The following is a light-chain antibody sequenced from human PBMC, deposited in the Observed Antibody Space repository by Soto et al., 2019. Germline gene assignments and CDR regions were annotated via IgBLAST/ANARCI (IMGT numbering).Light chain of an antibody. CDR1: QTINTN. CDR3: QQYHNWPPLT. J-gene: IGKJ4*01. Sequence: EIVMTQSPATLSVSPGERVTLSCRASQTINTNFAWYQQKPGQAPRVLLYGASSTASGIPDRFSGSGAGTDFTLTLSRLEHDDFAFYYCQQYHNWPPLTLGGGTRVEIK. CDR2: GAS. V-gene: IGKV3D-15*01.